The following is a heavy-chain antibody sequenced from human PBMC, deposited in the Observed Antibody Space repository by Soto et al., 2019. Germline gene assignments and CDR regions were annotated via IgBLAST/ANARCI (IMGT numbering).Heavy chain of an antibody. CDR1: GFTFGDYA. CDR3: TRELDTAMVTGGLYYFDY. D-gene: IGHD5-18*01. Sequence: EVQLVESGGGLVKPGRSLRLSCTASGFTFGDYAMSWFRQSPGKGLEWVGFIRSKAYGGTTEYAASVKGRFTISRDDSKSIAYLQMNSLKTEDTAVYYCTRELDTAMVTGGLYYFDYWGQGTLVTVSS. CDR2: IRSKAYGGTT. V-gene: IGHV3-49*05. J-gene: IGHJ4*02.